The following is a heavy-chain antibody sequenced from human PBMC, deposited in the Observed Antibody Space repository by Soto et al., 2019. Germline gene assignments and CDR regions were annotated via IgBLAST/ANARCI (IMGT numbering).Heavy chain of an antibody. CDR3: ARVEYYGSGSYYYYGMDV. CDR1: GFTFSIYS. D-gene: IGHD3-10*01. Sequence: GGSLRLSCAASGFTFSIYSMNWVRQAPGKGLEWVSYISSGSSNIYYADSVKGRFTISRDYAKNSLYLQMNGLRDEDTAVYFCARVEYYGSGSYYYYGMDVWGQGTTVTVSS. CDR2: ISSGSSNI. J-gene: IGHJ6*02. V-gene: IGHV3-48*02.